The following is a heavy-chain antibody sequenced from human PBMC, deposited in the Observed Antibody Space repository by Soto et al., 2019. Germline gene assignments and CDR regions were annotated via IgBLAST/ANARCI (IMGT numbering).Heavy chain of an antibody. CDR2: ISYRGST. Sequence: SETLSLTCNVSGGSFNGYSWSWFRQTSGKGLEWIGDISYRGSTSYSPSLKSRLMISLDTSNNQFSLKVASVTAADTAVYYCARALLGFSYGYGGYFDPWGPGTLVTV. CDR1: GGSFNGYS. CDR3: ARALLGFSYGYGGYFDP. V-gene: IGHV4-34*01. J-gene: IGHJ4*02. D-gene: IGHD3-16*01.